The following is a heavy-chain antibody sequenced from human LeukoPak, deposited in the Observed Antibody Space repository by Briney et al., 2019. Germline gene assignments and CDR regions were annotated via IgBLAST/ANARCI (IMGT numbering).Heavy chain of an antibody. D-gene: IGHD3-22*01. CDR1: GFTFSNYG. V-gene: IGHV3-30*02. J-gene: IGHJ4*02. Sequence: GGSLRLSCAASGFTFSNYGMHWVRQAPGKGLEWVAFVRYDETTKFYADSVKGRFTVSKDNSKTTLYLQMNSLRAEDTAVYYCAKDYGQTSYYYDSSGYYFDYWGQGTLVTVSS. CDR2: VRYDETTK. CDR3: AKDYGQTSYYYDSSGYYFDY.